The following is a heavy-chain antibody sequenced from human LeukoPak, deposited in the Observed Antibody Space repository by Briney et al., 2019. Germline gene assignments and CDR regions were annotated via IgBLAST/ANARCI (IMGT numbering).Heavy chain of an antibody. J-gene: IGHJ6*02. Sequence: ASVKVSCKASGYTFTGYYMHWVRQAPGQGLEWMGWINPNSGGTNYAQKFQGRVTMTRNTSISTAYMELSSLRSEDTAVYYCARTFYYDSSGYPYYYYGMDVWGQGTTVTVSS. CDR3: ARTFYYDSSGYPYYYYGMDV. D-gene: IGHD3-22*01. V-gene: IGHV1-2*02. CDR2: INPNSGGT. CDR1: GYTFTGYY.